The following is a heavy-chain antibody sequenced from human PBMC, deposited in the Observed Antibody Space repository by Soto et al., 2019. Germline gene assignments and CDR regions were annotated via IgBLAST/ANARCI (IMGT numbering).Heavy chain of an antibody. CDR1: GFTFSSYA. V-gene: IGHV3-23*01. CDR2: ISGSGGST. J-gene: IGHJ5*02. D-gene: IGHD1-7*01. Sequence: EVQLLESGGGVVQPGGSLRLSCAASGFTFSSYAMSWVRQAPGKGLEWVSAISGSGGSTYYADSVKGRFTISRDNSKNTLYLQMNSLRAEDTAVYYCAKDSWNSHWFDPWGQGTLVTVSS. CDR3: AKDSWNSHWFDP.